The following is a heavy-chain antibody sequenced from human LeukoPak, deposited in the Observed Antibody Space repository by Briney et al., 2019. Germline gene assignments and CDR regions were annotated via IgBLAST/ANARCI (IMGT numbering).Heavy chain of an antibody. V-gene: IGHV3-23*01. D-gene: IGHD6-6*01. J-gene: IGHJ4*02. Sequence: QAGGSLRLSCAASGFTFSSYGMNWVRQAPGKGLEWVSAISDGGSDTFYADSVKGRFAISRDNSKNTLFLQMNSLRAEDTAVYYCAKRVPYSSSSVYFDFWGQGTLVTVSS. CDR2: ISDGGSDT. CDR3: AKRVPYSSSSVYFDF. CDR1: GFTFSSYG.